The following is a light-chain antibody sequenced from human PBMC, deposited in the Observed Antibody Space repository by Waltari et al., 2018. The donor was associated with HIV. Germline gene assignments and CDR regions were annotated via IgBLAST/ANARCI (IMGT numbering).Light chain of an antibody. CDR3: QQGYSIPYT. Sequence: DIQMTQSPYSLSASAGHRVNLTCRESQPVTGYLDWYQQKPGRSPKLLIYGASTLQSGVPSRFSGSGSGTDYTLTISSLQPEDVATYFCQQGYSIPYTFGLGTKLEIK. V-gene: IGKV1-39*01. J-gene: IGKJ2*01. CDR1: QPVTGY. CDR2: GAS.